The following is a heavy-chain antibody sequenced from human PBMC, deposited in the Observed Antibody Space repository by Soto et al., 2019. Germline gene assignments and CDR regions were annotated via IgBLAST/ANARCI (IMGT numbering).Heavy chain of an antibody. V-gene: IGHV6-1*01. CDR2: TYYRSKWDY. Sequence: SQTRSVTCTISGDSVSTNSATWDWIRQSPSRGLEWLGRTYYRSKWDYDYAASVKGRININPDTSNNLVSLHLDSVTPDDTAVYYCARLIGNSWLDSWGQGTLVTVSS. CDR1: GDSVSTNSAT. D-gene: IGHD2-8*01. J-gene: IGHJ5*01. CDR3: ARLIGNSWLDS.